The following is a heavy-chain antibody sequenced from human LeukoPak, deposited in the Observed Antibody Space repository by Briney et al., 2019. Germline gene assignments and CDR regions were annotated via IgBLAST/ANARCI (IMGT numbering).Heavy chain of an antibody. CDR1: GGSISSTTDY. J-gene: IGHJ6*03. CDR2: IYYGGRT. V-gene: IGHV4-39*01. D-gene: IGHD6-19*01. CDR3: ARQKWLVGYMDV. Sequence: PSETLSFTCNVPGGSISSTTDYSAWIRQPPGKGLEWIGSIYYGGRTFDNPSLKSRVTISIDTSKNQFFLKVTSVTAADTAVYYCARQKWLVGYMDVWDKGTTVSVSS.